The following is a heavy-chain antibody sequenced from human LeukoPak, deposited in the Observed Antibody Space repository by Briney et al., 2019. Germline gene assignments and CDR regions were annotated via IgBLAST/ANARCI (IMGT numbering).Heavy chain of an antibody. V-gene: IGHV2-70*17. D-gene: IGHD3-22*01. CDR1: GFSLTTTGVC. CDR3: ARTTRVYFYGNSGYYLFDN. Sequence: SGPALVKPTQTLTLTCTFSGFSLTTTGVCVSWIRQPPGKPLEWLARLDWDDDKFYSTSLKTRLTISKDTSKNQVVLTMTNMDPVDTATYYCARTTRVYFYGNSGYYLFDNWGQGTRVTVSS. J-gene: IGHJ4*02. CDR2: LDWDDDK.